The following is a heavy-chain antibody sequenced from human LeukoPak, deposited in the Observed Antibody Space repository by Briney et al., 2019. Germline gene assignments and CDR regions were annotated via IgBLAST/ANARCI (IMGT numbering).Heavy chain of an antibody. Sequence: SPSETLSLTCTVSGGSIGSYYWTWIRQPAGKGLEWIGRISSSGSTNYNPSLKSRVTISVDTSKNQFSLKLSSVTAADTAVYFCARGPYSYDSSGAFDIWGQGTMVTVSS. D-gene: IGHD3-22*01. J-gene: IGHJ3*02. V-gene: IGHV4-4*07. CDR1: GGSIGSYY. CDR2: ISSSGST. CDR3: ARGPYSYDSSGAFDI.